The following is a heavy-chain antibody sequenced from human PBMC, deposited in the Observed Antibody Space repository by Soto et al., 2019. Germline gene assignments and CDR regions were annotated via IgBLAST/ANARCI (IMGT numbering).Heavy chain of an antibody. V-gene: IGHV4-39*01. CDR3: ARLVVVTATRPYYYYGMDV. D-gene: IGHD2-21*02. CDR1: GGSFSAYY. CDR2: IYYSGST. Sequence: PSETLSLTCAVYGGSFSAYYWGWIRQPPGKGLEWIGSIYYSGSTYCNPSLKSRVTISVDTSKNQFSLKLSSVTAADTAVYYCARLVVVTATRPYYYYGMDVWGQGTTVTVSS. J-gene: IGHJ6*02.